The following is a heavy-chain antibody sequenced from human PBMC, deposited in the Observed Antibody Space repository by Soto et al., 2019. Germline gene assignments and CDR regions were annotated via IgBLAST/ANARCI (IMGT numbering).Heavy chain of an antibody. D-gene: IGHD5-12*01. CDR2: IWYDGSNK. CDR1: GFTFSSYG. Sequence: QVQLVESGGGVVQPGRSLRLSCAASGFTFSSYGMHWVRQAPGKGLEWVAVIWYDGSNKYYADSVKGRFTISRDNSKNTLYLQINSLSAEDTAVYYCARDHYIVATSLNYWGQGTLVTVSS. CDR3: ARDHYIVATSLNY. V-gene: IGHV3-33*01. J-gene: IGHJ4*02.